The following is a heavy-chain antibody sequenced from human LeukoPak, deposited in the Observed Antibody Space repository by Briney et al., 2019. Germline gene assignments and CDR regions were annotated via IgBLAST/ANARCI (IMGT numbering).Heavy chain of an antibody. CDR3: ARVGRPSRWDTAMVRGRTRNWFDP. D-gene: IGHD5-18*01. J-gene: IGHJ5*02. CDR1: GGSFSGYY. Sequence: SETLSLTCAVYGGSFSGYYWSWIRQPPGKGLEWIGEINHRGSTNYNPSLKSRVTISVDTSKNQFSLKLSSVTAADTAVYYCARVGRPSRWDTAMVRGRTRNWFDPWGQGTLVTVSS. V-gene: IGHV4-34*01. CDR2: INHRGST.